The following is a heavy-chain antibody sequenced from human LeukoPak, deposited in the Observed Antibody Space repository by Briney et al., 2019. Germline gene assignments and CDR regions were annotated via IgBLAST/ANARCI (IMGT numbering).Heavy chain of an antibody. V-gene: IGHV3-21*01. CDR3: ARISSRYGSGSYLDY. J-gene: IGHJ4*02. D-gene: IGHD3-10*01. CDR2: ISSSSSYI. CDR1: GFTFSSYT. Sequence: PGGSLRLSCAASGFTFSSYTMNWVRQAPGKGLEWVSSISSSSSYIYYADSVKGRFTISRDNAKNSLYLQMNSLRAEDTAVYYCARISSRYGSGSYLDYWGQGTLVTVSS.